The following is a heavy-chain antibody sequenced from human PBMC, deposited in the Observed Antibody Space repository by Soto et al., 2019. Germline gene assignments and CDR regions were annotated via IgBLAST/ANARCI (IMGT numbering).Heavy chain of an antibody. CDR1: GFTFSSYA. J-gene: IGHJ6*03. CDR2: ISGSGDNT. Sequence: EVQLLESGGGLVQPGGSLRLSCAASGFTFSSYALNWVRQAPGKGLEWVSVISGSGDNTYYADSVKGRFTISRDNFKNTLYMQMNSLRAEDTAVYYCAKDLGTDDFWSAYYTYYYMEVGGKGTTVTVSS. D-gene: IGHD3-3*01. V-gene: IGHV3-23*01. CDR3: AKDLGTDDFWSAYYTYYYMEV.